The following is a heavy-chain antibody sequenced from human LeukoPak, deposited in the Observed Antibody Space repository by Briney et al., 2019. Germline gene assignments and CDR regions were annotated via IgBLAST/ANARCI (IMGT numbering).Heavy chain of an antibody. CDR2: INGAGSNT. CDR3: AKYFGGWYEDY. Sequence: GGSLRLSCAASGFTFSSYSMNWVRQAPGKGLEWVSSINGAGSNTYYADSVKGRFTISRDNSKNTLYLQMNSLRAEDTAVYYCAKYFGGWYEDYWGQGTLVTVSS. D-gene: IGHD6-19*01. V-gene: IGHV3-23*01. J-gene: IGHJ4*02. CDR1: GFTFSSYS.